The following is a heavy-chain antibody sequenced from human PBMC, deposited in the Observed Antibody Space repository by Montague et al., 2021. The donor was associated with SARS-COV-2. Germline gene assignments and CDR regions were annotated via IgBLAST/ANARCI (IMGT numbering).Heavy chain of an antibody. CDR3: AKNGGAHGLDV. CDR1: GFTFSNSA. V-gene: IGHV3-23*01. Sequence: SLRLSCAASGFTFSNSAMNWVRQAPGKGLEWVSGSSGSDGGTHYADSVKGRFSISRDNAKNSLYLQMDNLRAEDTAIYYCAKNGGAHGLDVWGQGTVVTVSS. J-gene: IGHJ3*01. CDR2: SSGSDGGT. D-gene: IGHD4-23*01.